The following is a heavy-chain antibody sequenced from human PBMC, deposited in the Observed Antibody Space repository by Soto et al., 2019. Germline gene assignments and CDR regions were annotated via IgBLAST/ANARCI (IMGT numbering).Heavy chain of an antibody. CDR1: GFTFISYA. Sequence: PGGSLRLSCAASGFTFISYAMSWVRQAPGKGLEWVSAISGSGGSTYYADSVKGRFTISRDNSKNTLYLQMNSLRAEDTAVYYCAKGSYYDSSGYGYDVGAFDIWGQGTMVTVSS. J-gene: IGHJ3*02. CDR2: ISGSGGST. D-gene: IGHD3-22*01. CDR3: AKGSYYDSSGYGYDVGAFDI. V-gene: IGHV3-23*01.